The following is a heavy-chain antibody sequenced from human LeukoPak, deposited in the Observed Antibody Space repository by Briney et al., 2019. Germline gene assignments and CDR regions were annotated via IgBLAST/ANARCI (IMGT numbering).Heavy chain of an antibody. V-gene: IGHV3-23*01. CDR3: ATWFFPGIAAAGTTSHFDY. Sequence: PGGSLRLSCAASGFTFSSYAMSWVRQAPGKGLEWVSAISGSGGSTYYADSVKGRFTISRDNSKNTLYLQMNSLRAEDTAVYYCATWFFPGIAAAGTTSHFDYWGQGTLVTVSS. CDR1: GFTFSSYA. J-gene: IGHJ4*02. D-gene: IGHD6-13*01. CDR2: ISGSGGST.